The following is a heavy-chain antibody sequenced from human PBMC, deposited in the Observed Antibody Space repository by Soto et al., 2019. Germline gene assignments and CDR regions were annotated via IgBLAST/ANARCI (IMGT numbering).Heavy chain of an antibody. Sequence: LTISRKGSVDSITSYWSSWVRQMPGQGLEWMGRIDPSDSYTNYTPSFHGHVTISADQSISTAYLQWSRLKASDTALYYYERHALSIFGEFFHYGMYVWAQGTRVTVSS. V-gene: IGHV5-10-1*01. CDR1: VDSITSYW. CDR2: IDPSDSYT. D-gene: IGHD3-3*01. J-gene: IGHJ6*02. CDR3: ERHALSIFGEFFHYGMYV.